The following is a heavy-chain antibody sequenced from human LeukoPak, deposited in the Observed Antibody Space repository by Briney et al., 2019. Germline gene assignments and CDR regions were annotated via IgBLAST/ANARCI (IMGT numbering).Heavy chain of an antibody. CDR1: GFTFSSYW. V-gene: IGHV3-74*01. D-gene: IGHD6-13*01. Sequence: PGGSLRLSCAASGFTFSSYWMHWVRQAPGKGLVWVSRINSDGSSTSYADSVKGRFTISRDNAKNTLYLQMNSLRAEDTAVYYCARDGGEIAAAGTQGTHWGQGTLVTVSS. J-gene: IGHJ4*02. CDR3: ARDGGEIAAAGTQGTH. CDR2: INSDGSST.